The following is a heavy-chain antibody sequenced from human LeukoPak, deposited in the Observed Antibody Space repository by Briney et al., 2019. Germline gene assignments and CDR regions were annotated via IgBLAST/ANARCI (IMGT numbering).Heavy chain of an antibody. D-gene: IGHD3-22*01. Sequence: ASVKVSCKASGYTFTSYYMHWVRQAPGQGLEWMGIINPSGGSTSYAQKFQGRVTMTRDTSTSTVYMELSSLRSEDTAVYYCARDPPPNYYDSSGYNYYFDYWGQGTLVTVSS. CDR3: ARDPPPNYYDSSGYNYYFDY. CDR2: INPSGGST. CDR1: GYTFTSYY. V-gene: IGHV1-46*01. J-gene: IGHJ4*02.